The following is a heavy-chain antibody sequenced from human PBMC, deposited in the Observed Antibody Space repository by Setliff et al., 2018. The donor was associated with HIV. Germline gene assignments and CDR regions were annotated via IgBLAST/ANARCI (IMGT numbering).Heavy chain of an antibody. CDR2: IYSDGSA. CDR1: GFTVSGSY. V-gene: IGHV3-66*02. CDR3: ASHPRGDYLEY. Sequence: GGSLRLSCAASGFTVSGSYMSWVRQAPGKGLEWVSTIYSDGSAYHADSVKGRFTLSRDNSKNTLYLQVNSLTPEDTAVYYCASHPRGDYLEYWGQGTLVTVSS. J-gene: IGHJ4*02.